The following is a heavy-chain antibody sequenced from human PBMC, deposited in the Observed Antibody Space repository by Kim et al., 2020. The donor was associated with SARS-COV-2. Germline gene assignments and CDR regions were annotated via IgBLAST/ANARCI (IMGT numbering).Heavy chain of an antibody. CDR2: T. Sequence: TNYNSSRKSRVTISLDTSKNQFSLSLNVVTAADTAVYYCTRGGYSYAHEYWGQGILVTVSS. J-gene: IGHJ4*02. D-gene: IGHD5-18*01. V-gene: IGHV4-34*01. CDR3: TRGGYSYAHEY.